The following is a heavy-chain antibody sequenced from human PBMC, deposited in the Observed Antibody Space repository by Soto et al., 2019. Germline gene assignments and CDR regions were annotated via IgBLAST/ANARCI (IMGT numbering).Heavy chain of an antibody. CDR2: IYPGDSDT. CDR1: GYSFTSYW. D-gene: IGHD3-3*01. Sequence: GESLKISCKGSGYSFTSYWIGWVRQMPGKGLEWMGIIYPGDSDTRYSPSFQGQATISADKSISTAYLQWSSLKASDTAMYYCARHVSYDFWSGRELDYWGQGTLVTVSS. CDR3: ARHVSYDFWSGRELDY. J-gene: IGHJ4*02. V-gene: IGHV5-51*01.